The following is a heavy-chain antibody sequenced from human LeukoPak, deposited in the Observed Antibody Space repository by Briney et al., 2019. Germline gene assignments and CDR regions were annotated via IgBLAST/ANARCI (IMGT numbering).Heavy chain of an antibody. V-gene: IGHV3-48*03. CDR3: ARTYIVVVTAIAFDI. D-gene: IGHD2-21*02. CDR1: GFTFSSYE. CDR2: ISSSGSTI. Sequence: GGSLRLSCAASGFTFSSYEMNWVRQAPGKGVEGVSYISSSGSTIYYADSVKGPFTISRDNAKNSLYLQMNSLRAEDTAVYYCARTYIVVVTAIAFDIWGQGTMVTVSS. J-gene: IGHJ3*02.